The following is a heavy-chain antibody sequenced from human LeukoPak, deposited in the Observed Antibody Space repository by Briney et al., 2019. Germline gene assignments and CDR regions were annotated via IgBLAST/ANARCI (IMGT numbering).Heavy chain of an antibody. CDR1: GGSVSSYY. V-gene: IGHV4-4*09. Sequence: PSETLSLTCTVSGGSVSSYYWSWIRQPPGKGLEWIGYIYNSENTKYNSSLMSRVTMSVDTSKNQVFLKLSSVTAADTVVYYCARFHSGPSGWYVLWYFDLWGRGTLVTVSS. CDR2: IYNSENT. J-gene: IGHJ2*01. D-gene: IGHD6-19*01. CDR3: ARFHSGPSGWYVLWYFDL.